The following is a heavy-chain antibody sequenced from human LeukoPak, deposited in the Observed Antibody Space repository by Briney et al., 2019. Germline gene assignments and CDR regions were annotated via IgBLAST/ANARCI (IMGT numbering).Heavy chain of an antibody. CDR2: IIPIFGTA. V-gene: IGHV1-69*06. CDR3: ARDPPMVRGVITALPDG. Sequence: GASVKVSCKASGGTFSSYAISWVRQAPGQGLEWMGGIIPIFGTANYAQKFQGRVTITADKSTSTAYMELSSLRSEDTAVYYCARDPPMVRGVITALPDGWGQGTLVTVSS. D-gene: IGHD3-10*01. CDR1: GGTFSSYA. J-gene: IGHJ4*02.